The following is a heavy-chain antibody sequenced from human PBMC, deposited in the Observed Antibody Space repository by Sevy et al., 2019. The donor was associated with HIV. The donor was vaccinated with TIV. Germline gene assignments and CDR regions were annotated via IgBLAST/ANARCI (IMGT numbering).Heavy chain of an antibody. D-gene: IGHD3-9*01. V-gene: IGHV3-30*02. CDR1: GFTFSSYA. CDR3: AKHLMDILTGGTRD. J-gene: IGHJ4*02. Sequence: GGSLRLSCAASGFTFSSYAMHWVRQAPGKGLEWVAVIRYDGSNKYYADSVKGRFTISRDNSKNTLYLQMNSLRAEDTAVYYCAKHLMDILTGGTRDWGQGTLVTVSS. CDR2: IRYDGSNK.